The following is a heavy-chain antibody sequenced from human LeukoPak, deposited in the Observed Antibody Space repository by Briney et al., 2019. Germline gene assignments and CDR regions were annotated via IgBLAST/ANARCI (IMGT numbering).Heavy chain of an antibody. CDR1: GFPFSRYA. J-gene: IGHJ5*02. V-gene: IGHV3-23*01. Sequence: GSLRLSWAAFGFPFSRYAMSWVRPAPGRGLGWVLGISGSGGSTYYADSVKGRFTISRDNSKNTLYLQMNSLRAEDTAVYYCAKEPIAAAGIGWFDPWGQGTLVTVSS. D-gene: IGHD6-13*01. CDR2: ISGSGGST. CDR3: AKEPIAAAGIGWFDP.